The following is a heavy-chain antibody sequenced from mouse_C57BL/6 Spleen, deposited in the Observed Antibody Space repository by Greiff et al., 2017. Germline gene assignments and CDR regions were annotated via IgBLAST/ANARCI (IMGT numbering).Heavy chain of an antibody. D-gene: IGHD2-2*01. CDR3: ARWGYDDAGYAMDY. CDR1: GYTFTSYD. Sequence: QVHVKQSGPELVKPGASVKLSCKASGYTFTSYDINWVKQRPGQGLEWIGWIYPRAGSTTYNEKFKGKATLTVDTSSSTAYMELHSLTSEDSAVYFCARWGYDDAGYAMDYWGQGTSVTVSS. V-gene: IGHV1-85*01. J-gene: IGHJ4*01. CDR2: IYPRAGST.